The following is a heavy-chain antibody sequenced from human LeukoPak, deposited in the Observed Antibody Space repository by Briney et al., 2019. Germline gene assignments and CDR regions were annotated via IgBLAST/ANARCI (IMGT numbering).Heavy chain of an antibody. CDR1: GFTFSTYG. D-gene: IGHD6-19*01. CDR2: ISYDGTNK. Sequence: GGSLRLSCAASGFTFSTYGMDWVRQAPGKGLEWVAIISYDGTNKSYADSVKGRFTISRDNSNNTLYLQMNSLRVEDTAVYYCVKVRRPIAVAAMGYWGQGTLVTVSS. V-gene: IGHV3-30*18. J-gene: IGHJ4*02. CDR3: VKVRRPIAVAAMGY.